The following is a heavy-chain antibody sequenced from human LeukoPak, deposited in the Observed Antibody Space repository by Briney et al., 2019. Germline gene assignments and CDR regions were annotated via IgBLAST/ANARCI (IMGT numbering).Heavy chain of an antibody. CDR1: GYTFTSYD. D-gene: IGHD2-15*01. CDR2: ISAYNANI. J-gene: IGHJ4*02. CDR3: ARDCSGGSCFSL. V-gene: IGHV1-18*01. Sequence: GASVKGSCKASGYTFTSYDFNWVRQAPGQGLEWMGWISAYNANINYAQKLQGRVTMTTDTSTSTAYMELRSLRSDDTAVYYCARDCSGGSCFSLWGQGTLVTVSS.